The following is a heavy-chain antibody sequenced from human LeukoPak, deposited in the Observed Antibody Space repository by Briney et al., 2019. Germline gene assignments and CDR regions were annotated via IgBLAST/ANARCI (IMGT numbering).Heavy chain of an antibody. CDR2: IYHSGST. D-gene: IGHD5-18*01. CDR1: GYSISSGYY. J-gene: IGHJ4*02. V-gene: IGHV4-38-2*02. Sequence: PSETLSLTCTVSGYSISSGYYWGWIRQPPGKGLEWIGSIYHSGSTYYNPSLKSRVTISVDTSKNQFSLKLSSVTAADTAVYYCARGGYSYGYIGLDYWGQGTLVTVPS. CDR3: ARGGYSYGYIGLDY.